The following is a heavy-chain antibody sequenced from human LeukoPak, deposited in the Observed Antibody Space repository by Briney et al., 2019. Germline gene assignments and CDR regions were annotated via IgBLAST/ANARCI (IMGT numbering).Heavy chain of an antibody. CDR2: IIPILGIA. D-gene: IGHD3-9*01. CDR1: GGTFSSYA. CDR3: ARGSKGYDILTGYYKVGAPFDY. J-gene: IGHJ4*02. Sequence: SVKVSCKASGGTFSSYAISWVRQAPGQGLEWMGRIIPILGIANYAQKFQGRVTITADKSTSTAYMELSSLRSEDTAVYYCARGSKGYDILTGYYKVGAPFDYWGQGTLVTVSS. V-gene: IGHV1-69*04.